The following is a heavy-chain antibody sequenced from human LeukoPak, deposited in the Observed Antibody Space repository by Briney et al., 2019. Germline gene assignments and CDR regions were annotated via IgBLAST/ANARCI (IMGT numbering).Heavy chain of an antibody. V-gene: IGHV4-34*01. Sequence: SETLSLTCAVYGGSFSGYYWSWIRQPPGKGLEWIGEINHSGSTNYNPSLKSRVTISVDTSKNQFSLKLSSVTAADTAVYYCARALTYYYDSSGHTPYYYYYMDVWGKGTTVTVSS. CDR1: GGSFSGYY. D-gene: IGHD3-22*01. J-gene: IGHJ6*03. CDR2: INHSGST. CDR3: ARALTYYYDSSGHTPYYYYYMDV.